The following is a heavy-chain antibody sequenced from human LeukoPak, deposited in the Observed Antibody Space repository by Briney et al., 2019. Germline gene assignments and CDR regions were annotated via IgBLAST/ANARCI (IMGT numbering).Heavy chain of an antibody. CDR3: ARGYSGYDIHAPHYYYYMDV. V-gene: IGHV7-4-1*02. D-gene: IGHD5-12*01. Sequence: ASVKVSCKASGYTFTSYAMNWVRQAPGQGLEWMGWINTNTGNPTYAQGFTGRFVFSLDTSVSTAYLQISSLKAEDAAVYYCARGYSGYDIHAPHYYYYMDVWGKGTTVTVSS. CDR2: INTNTGNP. J-gene: IGHJ6*03. CDR1: GYTFTSYA.